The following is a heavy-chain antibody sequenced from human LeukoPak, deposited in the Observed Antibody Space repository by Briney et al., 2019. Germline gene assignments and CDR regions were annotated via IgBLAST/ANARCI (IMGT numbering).Heavy chain of an antibody. J-gene: IGHJ1*01. CDR3: AKENQWLRHYEH. D-gene: IGHD5-12*01. CDR2: ISYDGSNK. V-gene: IGHV3-30*18. Sequence: GGSLRLSCAASGFTFSSYGMHWVRQAPGKGLEWVAVISYDGSNKYYADSVKGRFTISRDNSKNTLYLQMNSQRAEDTAVYYCAKENQWLRHYEHWGQGTLVTVSS. CDR1: GFTFSSYG.